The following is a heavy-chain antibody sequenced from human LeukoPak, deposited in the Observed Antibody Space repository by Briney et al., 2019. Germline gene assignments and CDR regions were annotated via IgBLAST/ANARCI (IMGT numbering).Heavy chain of an antibody. J-gene: IGHJ4*02. CDR2: INHSGST. CDR1: GGSFSGYY. CDR3: ARRPLHYYGSGSGFDY. D-gene: IGHD3-10*01. Sequence: PSETLSLTCAVYGGSFSGYYWSWTRQPPGKGLEWIGEINHSGSTNYNPSLKSRVTISVDTSKNQFSLKLSSVTAADTAVYYCARRPLHYYGSGSGFDYWGQGTLVTVSS. V-gene: IGHV4-34*01.